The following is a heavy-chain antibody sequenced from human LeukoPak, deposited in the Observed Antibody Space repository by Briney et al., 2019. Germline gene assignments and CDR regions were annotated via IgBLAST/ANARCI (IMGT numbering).Heavy chain of an antibody. D-gene: IGHD3-10*01. CDR3: AKRGVTVWLPYYFDY. CDR1: GFSFSSYA. CDR2: INTGVSGT. J-gene: IGHJ4*02. Sequence: PGGSLRLSCAASGFSFSSYAMSWVRQAPGKGLEWVSTINTGVSGTFYADSVKGRFTISRDNSKNTLYLQINSLRAEDTALYYCAKRGVTVWLPYYFDYWGQGTLVTASS. V-gene: IGHV3-23*01.